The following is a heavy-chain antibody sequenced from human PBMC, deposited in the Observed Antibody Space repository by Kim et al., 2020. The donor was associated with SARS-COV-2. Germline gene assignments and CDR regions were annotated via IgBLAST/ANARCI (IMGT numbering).Heavy chain of an antibody. Sequence: GGSLRLSCAASGFTFSTYAMSWARQAPGKGLEWVSTISDSGFRTHYADSVKGRFTISRDNSRSTLFLQMNYLRAEDTAIYYCEASDYWGQGSLVTVSS. J-gene: IGHJ4*02. CDR3: EASDY. CDR2: ISDSGFRT. CDR1: GFTFSTYA. V-gene: IGHV3-23*01.